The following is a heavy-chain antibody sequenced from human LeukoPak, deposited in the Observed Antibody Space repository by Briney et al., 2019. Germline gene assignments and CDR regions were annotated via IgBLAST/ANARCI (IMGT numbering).Heavy chain of an antibody. J-gene: IGHJ4*02. Sequence: GGSLRLSCAASRFTFSSYSMNWVRQAPGKGLEWVSSISSSSSYIYYADSVKGRFTISRENAKNSLYLQMNSLRAEDTAVYYCARVISSGWYGGYGYWGQGTLVTVSS. CDR1: RFTFSSYS. CDR3: ARVISSGWYGGYGY. CDR2: ISSSSSYI. D-gene: IGHD6-19*01. V-gene: IGHV3-21*01.